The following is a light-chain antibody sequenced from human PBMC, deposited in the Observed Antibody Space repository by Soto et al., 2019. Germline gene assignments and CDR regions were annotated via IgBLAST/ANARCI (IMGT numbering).Light chain of an antibody. CDR2: EVS. Sequence: YTRTEPGSVSGSPWQSITISCAGTSSDIGGYNYVSWYQQHPGTAPKVIIYEVSNRPSGVSNRFSGSKSGNTASLTISGLQAEDDADYYSSSFTSRSTPSVSGSRTK. CDR3: SSFTSRSTPSV. V-gene: IGLV2-14*01. J-gene: IGLJ1*01. CDR1: SSDIGGYNY.